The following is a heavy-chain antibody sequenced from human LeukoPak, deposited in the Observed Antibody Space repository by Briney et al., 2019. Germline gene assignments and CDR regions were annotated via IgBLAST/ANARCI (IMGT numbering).Heavy chain of an antibody. CDR1: GFTFDDYA. CDR3: ARDYSTVTTFFDH. J-gene: IGHJ4*02. D-gene: IGHD4-17*01. V-gene: IGHV3-9*01. CDR2: ISWNSGSI. Sequence: PGRSLRLSCAASGFTFDDYAMHWVRQAPGKGLEWVSGISWNSGSIGYADSVKGRFTISRDNAKNSLYLQMNSLRAEDTAVYYCARDYSTVTTFFDHWGQGTLVTVSS.